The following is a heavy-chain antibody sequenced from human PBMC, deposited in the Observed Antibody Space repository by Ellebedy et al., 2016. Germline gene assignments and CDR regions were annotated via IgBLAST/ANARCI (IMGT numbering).Heavy chain of an antibody. D-gene: IGHD4/OR15-4a*01. CDR3: ARLVLPEHSRWFDP. CDR1: GFTFNSYC. CDR2: ISSSSSYI. J-gene: IGHJ5*02. V-gene: IGHV3-21*04. Sequence: GESLKISXAASGFTFNSYCMSWVRQAPGKGLEWVSSISSSSSYIHYADSVKGRFTISRDNSKNTLYLQLTSLRAEDTAVYYCARLVLPEHSRWFDPWGQGTPVIVSS.